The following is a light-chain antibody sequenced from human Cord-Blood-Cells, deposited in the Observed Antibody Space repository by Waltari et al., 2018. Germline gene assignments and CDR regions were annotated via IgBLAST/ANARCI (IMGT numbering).Light chain of an antibody. J-gene: IGKJ1*01. V-gene: IGKV4-1*01. CDR3: QQYYSTPWT. CDR2: WAS. Sequence: DIVMTQSPDSLAVSLGERATINCKSSQSVLYSSNNKNYLAWYQQKPGQPPKLLIYWASTREYGVPDRFSGSGSGKDFTLTISRLQAEDVAVYYCQQYYSTPWTFGQGTKVEIK. CDR1: QSVLYSSNNKNY.